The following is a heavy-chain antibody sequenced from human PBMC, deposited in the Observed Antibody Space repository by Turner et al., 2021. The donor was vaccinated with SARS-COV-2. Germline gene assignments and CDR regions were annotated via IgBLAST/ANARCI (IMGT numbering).Heavy chain of an antibody. J-gene: IGHJ4*02. Sequence: GFTVSSNYMSWVRQAPGKGLEWVANIKQDGSEKYYVDSVKGRFTISRDNAKNSVYLQMNSLRAEDTAVYYCARVPSSSWYFDYWGQGTLVTVSS. V-gene: IGHV3-7*01. D-gene: IGHD6-13*01. CDR2: IKQDGSEK. CDR1: GFTVSSNY. CDR3: ARVPSSSWYFDY.